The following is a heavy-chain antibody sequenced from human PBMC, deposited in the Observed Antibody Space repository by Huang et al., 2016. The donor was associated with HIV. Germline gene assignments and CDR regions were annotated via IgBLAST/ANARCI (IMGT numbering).Heavy chain of an antibody. J-gene: IGHJ4*02. CDR2: ISPSDGST. V-gene: IGHV1-46*01. CDR1: GYAFTSYY. CDR3: ARDRDFYDSSGYWGFNYFDY. Sequence: QVQLVQSGAEVKKPGASVKVSCKASGYAFTSYYMHWVRQAPGQGLEWKGRISPSDGSTNYSKKCQGRVTTTRDTSTNTVFMVLSSLRSEETAVYYCARDRDFYDSSGYWGFNYFDYWGQGTLVTVSS. D-gene: IGHD3-22*01.